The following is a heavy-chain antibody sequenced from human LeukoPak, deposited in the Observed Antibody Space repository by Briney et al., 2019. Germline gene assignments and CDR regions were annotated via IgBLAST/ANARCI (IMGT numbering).Heavy chain of an antibody. V-gene: IGHV1-2*04. D-gene: IGHD2-2*01. CDR2: INPKNGGT. CDR3: ARWNRALTSTPALDF. Sequence: ASVKVSCKTSAYTFTDYYIHWVRQAPGQGLEWMGWINPKNGGTNYAQKFQGWVTMTRDTSITTAYMELSRLRSNDTAIYYCARWNRALTSTPALDFWGQGTMVTVSS. CDR1: AYTFTDYY. J-gene: IGHJ3*01.